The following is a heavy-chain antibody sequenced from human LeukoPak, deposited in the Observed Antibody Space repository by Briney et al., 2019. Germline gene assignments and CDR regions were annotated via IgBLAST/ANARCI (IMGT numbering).Heavy chain of an antibody. J-gene: IGHJ4*02. CDR2: IIPIFGTA. Sequence: ASVKVSCKASGYTFTGYYMHWVRQAPGQGLEWMGGIIPIFGTANYAQKFQGRVTITADESTSTAYMELSSLRSEDTAVYYCAREGSSGRRGYFDYWGQGTLVTVSS. CDR1: GYTFTGYY. V-gene: IGHV1-69*13. D-gene: IGHD6-19*01. CDR3: AREGSSGRRGYFDY.